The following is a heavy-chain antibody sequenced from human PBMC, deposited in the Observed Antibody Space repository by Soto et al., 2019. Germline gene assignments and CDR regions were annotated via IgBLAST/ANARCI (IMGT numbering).Heavy chain of an antibody. Sequence: ASVKVSCKASGYTFTSYYMHWVRQAPGQGLEWMGIINPSGGSTSYAQKFQGGVTMTRDTSTCTVYMELSSLRSEDTAVYYCARASMAAAGRDYYYYYGMDVWGQGTTVTVSS. D-gene: IGHD6-13*01. CDR1: GYTFTSYY. J-gene: IGHJ6*02. CDR2: INPSGGST. CDR3: ARASMAAAGRDYYYYYGMDV. V-gene: IGHV1-46*01.